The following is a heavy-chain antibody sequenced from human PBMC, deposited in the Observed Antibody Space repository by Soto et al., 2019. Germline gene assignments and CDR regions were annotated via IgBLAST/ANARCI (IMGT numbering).Heavy chain of an antibody. Sequence: QVHLVQSGAEVKKPGASVKVSCKGSGYGFTTYGITWVRQAPGQGLEWMAWISAHNGNTNYAQKLRGRVTVTRDTCTSKTYRELRSRRSDGTAVYYCARGRYGDYWGQGALVTSSS. V-gene: IGHV1-18*01. CDR3: ARGRYGDY. J-gene: IGHJ4*02. D-gene: IGHD1-1*01. CDR2: ISAHNGNT. CDR1: GYGFTTYG.